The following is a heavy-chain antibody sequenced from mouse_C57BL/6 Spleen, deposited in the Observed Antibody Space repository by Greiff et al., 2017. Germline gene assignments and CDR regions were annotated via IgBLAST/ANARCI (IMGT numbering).Heavy chain of an antibody. V-gene: IGHV1-50*01. D-gene: IGHD2-1*01. Sequence: QVQLKQPGAELVKPGASVKLSCKASGYTFTSYWMQWVKQRPGQGLEWIGEIDPSDSYTNYNQKFKGKATLTVDTSSSTAYMQLSSLTSEDSAVYYCARYGNHMDYWGQGTSVTVSS. CDR3: ARYGNHMDY. J-gene: IGHJ4*01. CDR2: IDPSDSYT. CDR1: GYTFTSYW.